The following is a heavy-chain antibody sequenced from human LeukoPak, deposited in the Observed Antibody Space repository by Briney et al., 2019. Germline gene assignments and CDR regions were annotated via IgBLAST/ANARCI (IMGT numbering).Heavy chain of an antibody. Sequence: PSESLSLTCTVSGGSISSYYWSWIRQPPGKGLEWIGYMYYSGSTKYNPSLKSRVTISVDTSKNQFSLNLNSVTAADTAVYYCARDLRDGYHSLGYWGQGTLVTVSS. J-gene: IGHJ4*02. V-gene: IGHV4-59*01. CDR2: MYYSGST. CDR1: GGSISSYY. CDR3: ARDLRDGYHSLGY. D-gene: IGHD5-24*01.